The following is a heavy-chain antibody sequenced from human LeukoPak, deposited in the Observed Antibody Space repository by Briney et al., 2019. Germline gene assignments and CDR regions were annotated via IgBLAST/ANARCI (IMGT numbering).Heavy chain of an antibody. CDR1: GGSISSSSYY. V-gene: IGHV4-39*07. Sequence: ASETLSLTCTVSGGSISSSSYYWGWIRQPPGKGLEWIGSIYYSGSTYYNPSLKSRVTISVDTSRNQFSLKLSSVTAADTAVYYCARDLVGATGDYWGQGTLVTVSS. D-gene: IGHD1-26*01. J-gene: IGHJ4*02. CDR2: IYYSGST. CDR3: ARDLVGATGDY.